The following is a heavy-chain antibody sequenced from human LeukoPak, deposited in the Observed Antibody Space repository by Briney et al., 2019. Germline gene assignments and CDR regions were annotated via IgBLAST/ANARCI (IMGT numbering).Heavy chain of an antibody. D-gene: IGHD6-13*01. CDR2: IRNDGSIK. CDR1: GFTFSSYS. Sequence: GGSLRLSCAASGFTFSSYSMNWVRQAPGKGLEWVAFIRNDGSIKYYADSVKGRFTISRDNSKNTLHLQMNSLRTEDTAVYYCAKTGSSSWGYFDYWGQGTLVTVSS. V-gene: IGHV3-30*02. CDR3: AKTGSSSWGYFDY. J-gene: IGHJ4*02.